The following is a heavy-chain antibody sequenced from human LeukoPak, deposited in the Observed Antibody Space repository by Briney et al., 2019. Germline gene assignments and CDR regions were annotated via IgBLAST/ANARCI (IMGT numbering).Heavy chain of an antibody. CDR3: ARAPSEIGGYYPEYFRH. Sequence: GGSLRLSCAASGFTVSSYWMHWVRQGPGKGLVWVSRIKSDGNTNYADSVKGQFTISRDNAKNTVSLQMNSLRAEDTGVYYCARAPSEIGGYYPEYFRHWGQGTLVTVSS. CDR2: IKSDGNT. D-gene: IGHD3-22*01. J-gene: IGHJ1*01. CDR1: GFTVSSYW. V-gene: IGHV3-74*01.